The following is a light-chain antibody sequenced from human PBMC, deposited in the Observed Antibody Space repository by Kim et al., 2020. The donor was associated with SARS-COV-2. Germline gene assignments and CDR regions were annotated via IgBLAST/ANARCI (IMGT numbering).Light chain of an antibody. CDR3: QAWDSSTFYV. Sequence: VSPGQTASITCYGDKLGDKYACWYQQKPGQSPLLVIYQDTKRPSGIPERFSGSNSGNTATLTISGTQAMDEADYYCQAWDSSTFYVFGTGTKVTVL. J-gene: IGLJ1*01. CDR1: KLGDKY. CDR2: QDT. V-gene: IGLV3-1*01.